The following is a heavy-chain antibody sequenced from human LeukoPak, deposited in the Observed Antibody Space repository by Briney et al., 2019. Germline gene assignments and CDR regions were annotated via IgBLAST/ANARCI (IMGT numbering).Heavy chain of an antibody. D-gene: IGHD3-3*01. CDR2: ISGSGGST. Sequence: PGGSLRLSCAASGFTFSSYAMSWVRQAPGKGLEWVSAISGSGGSTYYADSVKDRFTISRDNSKNTLYLQMNSLRAEDTAVYYWAKDLRKRGYYESDWFDPWGQGTLVTVSS. CDR1: GFTFSSYA. CDR3: AKDLRKRGYYESDWFDP. V-gene: IGHV3-23*01. J-gene: IGHJ5*02.